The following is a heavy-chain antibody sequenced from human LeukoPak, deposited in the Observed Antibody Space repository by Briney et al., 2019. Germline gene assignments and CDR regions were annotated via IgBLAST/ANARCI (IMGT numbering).Heavy chain of an antibody. CDR3: AKWAREWTPNYYDSSGYPRSDAFDI. D-gene: IGHD3-22*01. J-gene: IGHJ3*02. Sequence: GGSLRLSCAASGFTFSSYWMHWVRQAPGKGLVWVSRINTDGSSTSYADSVKGRFTISRDNSKNTLYLQMNSLRAEDTAVYYCAKWAREWTPNYYDSSGYPRSDAFDIWGQGTMVTVSS. V-gene: IGHV3-74*01. CDR2: INTDGSST. CDR1: GFTFSSYW.